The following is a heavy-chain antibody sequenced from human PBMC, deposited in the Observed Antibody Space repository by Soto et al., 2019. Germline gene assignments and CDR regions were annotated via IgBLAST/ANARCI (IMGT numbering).Heavy chain of an antibody. CDR3: ARQGDILTGYYYGMDV. D-gene: IGHD3-9*01. CDR2: TYYRSKWYN. CDR1: GDSVSTNSAA. Sequence: PSQTLSLTCAISGDSVSTNSAAWNWIRQSPSRGLEWLGRTYYRSKWYNDYAVSVKSRITINPDTSKNQFSLQLNSVTPEDTAVYYCARQGDILTGYYYGMDVWGQGTTVTVS. V-gene: IGHV6-1*01. J-gene: IGHJ6*02.